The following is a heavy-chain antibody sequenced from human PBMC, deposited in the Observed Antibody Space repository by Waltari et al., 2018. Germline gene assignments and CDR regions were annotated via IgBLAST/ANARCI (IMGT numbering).Heavy chain of an antibody. D-gene: IGHD5-18*01. CDR2: IYPGDSNT. V-gene: IGHV5-51*01. CDR1: GYSFATYW. CDR3: ARQNIHSYGYGYFDF. J-gene: IGHJ4*02. Sequence: EVQLDQSGAEVKKPGESLKISCNGSGYSFATYWIGWVRQMPGKGLEWMGVIYPGDSNTKYSLSFQGQVTISADTSISTAYLQWSSLKASDTAIYFCARQNIHSYGYGYFDFWGQGTLVTVSS.